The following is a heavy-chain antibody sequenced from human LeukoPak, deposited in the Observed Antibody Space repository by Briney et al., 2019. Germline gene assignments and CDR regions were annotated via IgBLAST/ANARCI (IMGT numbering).Heavy chain of an antibody. CDR2: INPNSGGT. D-gene: IGHD3-9*01. J-gene: IGHJ4*02. CDR1: GYTFTGYY. CDR3: ARTTRYFDWFDKYYFDY. V-gene: IGHV1-2*02. Sequence: ASVKVSCKASGYTFTGYYMHWVRQAPGQGLEWMGWINPNSGGTNYAQKFQGRVTMTRDTSISTAYMELSRLRSDDTAVYYCARTTRYFDWFDKYYFDYWGQGTLVTVSS.